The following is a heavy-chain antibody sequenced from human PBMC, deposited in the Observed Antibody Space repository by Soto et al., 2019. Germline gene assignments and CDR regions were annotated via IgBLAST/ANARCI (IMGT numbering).Heavy chain of an antibody. V-gene: IGHV4-59*01. Sequence: SETLSLTCTVYGDSFSSYYWTWIRQPPGKRLEWVAYIFRTGNTNYNPSLKSRVTISVDTSKNQFSLKLRSVTPADTAVYYCAALDGALDYWGPGTLVTVSS. J-gene: IGHJ4*02. CDR1: GDSFSSYY. D-gene: IGHD3-10*01. CDR3: AALDGALDY. CDR2: IFRTGNT.